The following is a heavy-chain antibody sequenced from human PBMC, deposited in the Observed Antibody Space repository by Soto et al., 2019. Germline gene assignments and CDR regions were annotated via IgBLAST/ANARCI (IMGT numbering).Heavy chain of an antibody. J-gene: IGHJ4*02. CDR3: ARDKIPGLFDY. V-gene: IGHV4-34*01. CDR2: INHSGST. D-gene: IGHD2-21*01. CDR1: GGSFSGYY. Sequence: QVQLQQWGAGLLKPSETLSLTCAVYGGSFSGYYWTWIRQPPGTGLEWIGEINHSGSTNYNPSLKSRVTISVVTSKNQFSLKMTSVTPADTAVYYCARDKIPGLFDYWGQGTLVTVSS.